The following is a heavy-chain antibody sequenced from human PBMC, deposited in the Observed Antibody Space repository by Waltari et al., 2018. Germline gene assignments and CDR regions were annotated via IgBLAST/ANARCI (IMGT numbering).Heavy chain of an antibody. J-gene: IGHJ4*02. D-gene: IGHD3-16*01. CDR3: AKDLVVQDGRYAFDS. CDR1: GFDFGPFA. CDR2: IVGNGGSP. V-gene: IGHV3-23*01. Sequence: EVQLLESGGDLVQPGESLRLSCAASGFDFGPFAMGWVRQAPGRGLEWISAIVGNGGSPQYADSVKGRFTISRANSKNMLYLQMNSLRAEDTAIYYCAKDLVVQDGRYAFDSWGQGTLVTVSS.